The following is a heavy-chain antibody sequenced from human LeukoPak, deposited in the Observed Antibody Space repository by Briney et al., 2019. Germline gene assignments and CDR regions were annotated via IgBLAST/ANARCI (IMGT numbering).Heavy chain of an antibody. V-gene: IGHV1-2*02. J-gene: IGHJ4*02. CDR2: INPNSGGT. CDR1: GCTFTGYY. D-gene: IGHD1-26*01. CDR3: ARDPVGRWSPDLDY. Sequence: ASVKVSCKASGCTFTGYYMHWVRQAPGQGLEWMGWINPNSGGTNYAQKFQGRVTMTRDTSISTAYMELSRLRSDDAAVYYCARDPVGRWSPDLDYWGQGTLVTVSS.